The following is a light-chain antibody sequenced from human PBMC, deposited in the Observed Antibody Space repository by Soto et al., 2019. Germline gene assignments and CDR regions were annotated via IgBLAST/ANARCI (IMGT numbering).Light chain of an antibody. CDR3: QQYGRLPIT. CDR2: ASS. CDR1: QSLNMRY. V-gene: IGKV3-20*01. Sequence: ESLLTQSPGTLSLSPGERTTLSCRAGQSLNMRYLAWYQQKPGQAPRPLIPASSIRATGIPDRFSGSGSGTDFTLTISRLEPEDFAVYYCQQYGRLPITFGQGTRLEIK. J-gene: IGKJ5*01.